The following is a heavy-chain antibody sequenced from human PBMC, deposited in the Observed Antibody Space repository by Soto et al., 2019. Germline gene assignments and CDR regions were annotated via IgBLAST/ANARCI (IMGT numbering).Heavy chain of an antibody. Sequence: EVQLVESGGGLVQPGGSLRLSCAASGFTFSSYEMNWVRQAPGKGLEWVSYISSSGSTIYYADSVKGRFTISRDNAKNSLYLQMNSLRAEDTAVYYCARIHGFRGYYYGMDGWGQGTTVTVSS. CDR2: ISSSGSTI. CDR1: GFTFSSYE. D-gene: IGHD3-10*01. J-gene: IGHJ6*02. V-gene: IGHV3-48*03. CDR3: ARIHGFRGYYYGMDG.